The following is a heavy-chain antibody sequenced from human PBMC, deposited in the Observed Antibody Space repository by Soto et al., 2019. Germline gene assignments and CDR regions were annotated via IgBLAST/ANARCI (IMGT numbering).Heavy chain of an antibody. CDR1: GYTFTSYG. CDR2: ISAYKWNT. CDR3: ARDHQGAYSSDY. J-gene: IGHJ4*02. D-gene: IGHD2-15*01. V-gene: IGHV1-18*01. Sequence: ASVKVSCKASGYTFTSYGISWVRQAPGKGREWVGLISAYKWNTNNAQKLQGRVTMTTDTPTRAAYMELRGLRADGTAVYYCARDHQGAYSSDYWGQGTLVSVSS.